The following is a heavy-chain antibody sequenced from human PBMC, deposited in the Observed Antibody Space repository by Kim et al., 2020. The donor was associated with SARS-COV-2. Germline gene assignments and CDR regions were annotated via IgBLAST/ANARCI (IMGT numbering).Heavy chain of an antibody. D-gene: IGHD6-19*01. V-gene: IGHV4-39*01. CDR3: AGIRVENPGWTPFDY. CDR2: IHYGGNT. CDR1: GGSISSTSYH. J-gene: IGHJ4*02. Sequence: SETLSLTCTVSGGSISSTSYHWSWIRQSPGKGLEWIGSIHYGGNTYYNASLKSRFTISPDTSKNQLSLKLSSVTAADTAIYYCAGIRVENPGWTPFDYWGQETLVTVSS.